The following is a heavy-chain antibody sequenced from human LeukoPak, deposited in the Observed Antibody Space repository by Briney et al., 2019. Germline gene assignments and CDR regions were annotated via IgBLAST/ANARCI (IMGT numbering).Heavy chain of an antibody. D-gene: IGHD2-15*01. CDR1: GFTFSSYA. V-gene: IGHV3-30-3*01. CDR3: ARDNRPIVVVASRPGFDP. J-gene: IGHJ5*02. Sequence: GGSLRLSCAASGFTFSSYAMHWVRQAPGKGLERVAVISYDGSNKYYADSVKGRFTISRDNSKNTLYLQMNSLRAEDTAVYYCARDNRPIVVVASRPGFDPWGQGTLVTVSS. CDR2: ISYDGSNK.